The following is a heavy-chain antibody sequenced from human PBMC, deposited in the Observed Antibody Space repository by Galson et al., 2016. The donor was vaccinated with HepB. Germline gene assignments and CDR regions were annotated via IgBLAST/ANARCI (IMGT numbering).Heavy chain of an antibody. CDR1: GGTFSSYA. D-gene: IGHD3-16*01. V-gene: IGHV1-69*13. CDR3: ARDLGWGEWVGAFDI. J-gene: IGHJ3*02. Sequence: SVKVSCKASGGTFSSYAINWVRQAPGQGLEWMGGIIPMFGTANYAQKFQGRVTIIADESTRTAYMELSSLRSEDTAVYYCARDLGWGEWVGAFDIWGQGTMVTVSS. CDR2: IIPMFGTA.